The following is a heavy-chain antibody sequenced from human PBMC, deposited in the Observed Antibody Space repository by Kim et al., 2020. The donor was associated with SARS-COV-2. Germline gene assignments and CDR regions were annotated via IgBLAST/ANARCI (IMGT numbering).Heavy chain of an antibody. J-gene: IGHJ4*02. CDR2: IGTAADT. CDR3: ASDYGQHLDL. CDR1: GFTFDRYE. D-gene: IGHD6-13*01. V-gene: IGHV3-13*01. Sequence: GGSLRLSCAASGFTFDRYEIHWVRQPKGKGLEWVSAIGTAADTYYIDSVKGRFTISREAARNSVYLQMTSLTVGDTAVYYCASDYGQHLDLWGQGTLVT.